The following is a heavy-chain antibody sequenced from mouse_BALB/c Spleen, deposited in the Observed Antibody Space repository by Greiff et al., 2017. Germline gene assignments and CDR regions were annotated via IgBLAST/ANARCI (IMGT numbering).Heavy chain of an antibody. CDR2: ISSGGGST. J-gene: IGHJ2*01. V-gene: IGHV5-12-1*01. CDR1: GFAFSSYD. Sequence: EVQGVESGGGLVKPGGSLKLSCAASGFAFSSYDMSWVRQTPEKRLEWVAYISSGGGSTYYPDTVKGRFTISRDNAKNTLYLQMSSLKSEDTAMYYCARPPFDYWGQGTTLTVSS. CDR3: ARPPFDY.